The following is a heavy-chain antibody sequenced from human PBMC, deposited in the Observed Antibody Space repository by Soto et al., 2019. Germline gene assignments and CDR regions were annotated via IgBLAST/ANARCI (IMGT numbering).Heavy chain of an antibody. CDR1: GGTFSSYS. CDR3: ARVTDYYDSSGYYSKRYNWFDP. D-gene: IGHD3-22*01. V-gene: IGHV1-69*13. Sequence: SMKVSRKASGGTFSSYSISWVRQAPGQGLEGVGGIIPIFGTANYAQKFQGRVTITADESTSTAYMELSSLRSEDTAVYYCARVTDYYDSSGYYSKRYNWFDPWGQGTLVTVSS. CDR2: IIPIFGTA. J-gene: IGHJ5*02.